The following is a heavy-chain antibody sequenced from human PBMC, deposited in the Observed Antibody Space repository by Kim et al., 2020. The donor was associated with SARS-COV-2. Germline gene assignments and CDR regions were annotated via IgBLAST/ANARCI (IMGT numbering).Heavy chain of an antibody. V-gene: IGHV3-33*01. D-gene: IGHD1-26*01. CDR1: GFTFSRHG. CDR3: ARDELTPLGALDV. Sequence: GGSLRLSCAASGFTFSRHGMHWVRQAPGKGLEWVAVIWYDGSNKYYADSVKGRFTISRDNSKNTLYLQMNSLRAEDTAVYYCARDELTPLGALDVWGKGTTVTVSS. J-gene: IGHJ6*04. CDR2: IWYDGSNK.